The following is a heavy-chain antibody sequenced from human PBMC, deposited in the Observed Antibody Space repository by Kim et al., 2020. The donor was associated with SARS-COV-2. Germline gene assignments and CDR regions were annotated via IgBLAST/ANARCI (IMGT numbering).Heavy chain of an antibody. CDR1: GGSISSSNW. CDR2: IYHSGST. V-gene: IGHV4-4*02. J-gene: IGHJ4*02. D-gene: IGHD3-10*01. CDR3: ARARGTVRGVMVGY. Sequence: SETLSLTCAVSGGSISSSNWWSWVRQPPGKGLEWIGEIYHSGSTNYNPSLKSRVTISVDKSKNQFSLKLSSVTAADTAVYYCARARGTVRGVMVGYWGQGTLVTVSS.